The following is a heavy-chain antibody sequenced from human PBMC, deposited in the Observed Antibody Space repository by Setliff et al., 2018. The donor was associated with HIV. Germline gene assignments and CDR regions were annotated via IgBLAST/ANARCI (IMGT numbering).Heavy chain of an antibody. Sequence: GSLRLSCAASGFTFTDYTMNWVRQAPGKGLEWVSSITSGSTYVNYADSVKGRFTISRDNAKNSLYLQINTLRAEDTAVYFCARSPYGDYGLDYWGQGTLVTVSS. CDR2: ITSGSTYV. V-gene: IGHV3-21*01. CDR1: GFTFTDYT. J-gene: IGHJ4*02. D-gene: IGHD4-17*01. CDR3: ARSPYGDYGLDY.